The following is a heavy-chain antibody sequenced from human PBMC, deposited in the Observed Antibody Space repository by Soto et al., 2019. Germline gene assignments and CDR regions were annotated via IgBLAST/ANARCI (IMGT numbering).Heavy chain of an antibody. D-gene: IGHD1-26*01. J-gene: IGHJ4*02. Sequence: EVQLLESGGGLVQPGGSLRLSCAASGFTFSSYAMRWVRQAPVKGLEWVSAISGSGGSTYYADSVKGRFTISRDNSKNSLYLQMNGLRAEDTAVYYCARRASGSYSDYWGQGTLVTVSS. CDR1: GFTFSSYA. CDR2: ISGSGGST. CDR3: ARRASGSYSDY. V-gene: IGHV3-23*01.